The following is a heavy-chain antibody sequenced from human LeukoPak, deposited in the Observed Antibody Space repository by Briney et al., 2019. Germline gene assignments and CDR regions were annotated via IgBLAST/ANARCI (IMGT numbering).Heavy chain of an antibody. J-gene: IGHJ4*02. CDR3: ARDRRGSYRYWFGY. D-gene: IGHD3-16*02. CDR2: INAGNGNT. CDR1: GYTFTSYA. V-gene: IGHV1-3*01. Sequence: GASVKVSCKASGYTFTSYAMHWVRQAPGQRLEWMGWINAGNGNTKYSQKFQGRVTITRDTSASTAYMELSSLRSEDTAVYYCARDRRGSYRYWFGYWGQGTLVTVSS.